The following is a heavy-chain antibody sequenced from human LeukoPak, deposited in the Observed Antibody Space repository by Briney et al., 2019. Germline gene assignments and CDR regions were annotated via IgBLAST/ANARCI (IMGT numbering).Heavy chain of an antibody. CDR1: GYTFTNYG. D-gene: IGHD5-12*01. J-gene: IGHJ5*02. CDR3: ARVKWLRLAMAKEDNWFDP. CDR2: ISAYSGHT. Sequence: ASVKVSCKASGYTFTNYGISWVRQAPGQGPEWMGWISAYSGHTNYAQKLQGRVTMTTDTSTSTAYMELRSLRSDDTAVYYCARVKWLRLAMAKEDNWFDPWGQGSLVTVSS. V-gene: IGHV1-18*01.